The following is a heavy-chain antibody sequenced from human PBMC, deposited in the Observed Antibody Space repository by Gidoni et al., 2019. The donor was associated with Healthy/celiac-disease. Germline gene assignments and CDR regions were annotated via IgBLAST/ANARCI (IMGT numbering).Heavy chain of an antibody. D-gene: IGHD6-19*01. CDR2: INHSGST. V-gene: IGHV4-34*01. CDR3: ARGLSSGWLDY. J-gene: IGHJ4*02. Sequence: QVQLQQWGAGLLKPSETLSLTCAVYGGSFSGYYWSWIRQPPGKGLEWIGEINHSGSTNYNPSLKSRVTISVDTSKNQFSLKLSSVTAADTAVYYCARGLSSGWLDYWGQGTLVTVSS. CDR1: GGSFSGYY.